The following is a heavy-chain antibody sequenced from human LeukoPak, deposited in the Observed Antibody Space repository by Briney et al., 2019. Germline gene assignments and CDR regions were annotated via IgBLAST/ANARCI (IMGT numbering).Heavy chain of an antibody. CDR1: GYTFTSYD. Sequence: ASAKVSCKASGYTFTSYDINWVRQATGQGLEWMGWMNPNSGNTGYAQKFQGRVTMTRNTSISTAYMELSSLRSEDTAVYYCARGGQGYCSGGSCYSGNWFDPWGQGTLVTVSS. V-gene: IGHV1-8*01. D-gene: IGHD2-15*01. CDR2: MNPNSGNT. CDR3: ARGGQGYCSGGSCYSGNWFDP. J-gene: IGHJ5*02.